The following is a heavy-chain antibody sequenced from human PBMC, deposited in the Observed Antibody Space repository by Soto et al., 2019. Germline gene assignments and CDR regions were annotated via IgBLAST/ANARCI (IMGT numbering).Heavy chain of an antibody. J-gene: IGHJ4*02. V-gene: IGHV2-5*02. CDR1: GFSLSTSGVG. CDR2: IYWDDSK. Sequence: QITLKESGPTLVRPTQTLTLTFAFSGFSLSTSGVGVGWIRQPPGKALEWLAVIYWDDSKHYSPSLRSRLTITKDASKNHVVLTMTNMDPMDPATYYCPHKGPEHWPLDYWGQGTLVTVSS. CDR3: PHKGPEHWPLDY. D-gene: IGHD1-1*01.